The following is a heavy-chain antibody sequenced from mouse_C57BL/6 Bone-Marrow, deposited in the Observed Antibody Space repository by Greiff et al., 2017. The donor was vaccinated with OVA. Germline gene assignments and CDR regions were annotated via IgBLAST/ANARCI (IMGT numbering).Heavy chain of an antibody. J-gene: IGHJ3*01. V-gene: IGHV3-6*01. CDR3: ASGPYYYGSSSWFAY. CDR1: GYSITSGYY. Sequence: DVHLVESGPGLVKPSQSLSLTCSVTGYSITSGYYWNWIRQFPGNKLEWMGYISYDGSNNYNPSLKNRISITRDTSKNQFFLKLNSVTTEDTATYYCASGPYYYGSSSWFAYWGQGTLVTVSA. D-gene: IGHD1-1*01. CDR2: ISYDGSN.